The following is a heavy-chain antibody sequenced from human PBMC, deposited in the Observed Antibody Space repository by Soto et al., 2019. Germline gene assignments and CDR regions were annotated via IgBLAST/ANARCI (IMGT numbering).Heavy chain of an antibody. CDR2: IHPSGAST. D-gene: IGHD3-10*01. CDR1: GYTFTSYN. J-gene: IGHJ6*02. CDR3: AREYYFGPGRPTGYYSYGLDV. V-gene: IGHV1-46*01. Sequence: ASWKGSWNATGYTFTSYNMHWVRQAPGQGLEWMGIIHPSGASTSYTQKIHGRVTMTRDTSTSTVYMELSRLRSEDTAVYYCAREYYFGPGRPTGYYSYGLDVWGEGTTVPV.